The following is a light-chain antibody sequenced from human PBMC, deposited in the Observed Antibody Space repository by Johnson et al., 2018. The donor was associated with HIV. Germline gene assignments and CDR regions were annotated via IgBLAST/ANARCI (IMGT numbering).Light chain of an antibody. V-gene: IGLV1-51*01. CDR1: SSNIGNNY. CDR2: GTN. Sequence: QSVLTQPPSVSAAPGQKVTIYCSGSSSNIGNNYVSWYQRLPGTAPKLLIYGTNKRPSGIPDRFSGSKSGTSATLGITGLQAGDEAYYYCGTWDNSRSAHYVFGTGTKVTVL. CDR3: GTWDNSRSAHYV. J-gene: IGLJ1*01.